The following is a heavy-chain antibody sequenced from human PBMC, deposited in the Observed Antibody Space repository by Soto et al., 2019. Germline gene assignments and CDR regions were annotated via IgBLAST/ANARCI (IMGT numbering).Heavy chain of an antibody. CDR2: IYADGRT. J-gene: IGHJ4*02. Sequence: DVQLVETGGGLIQPGRSLRLSCAASGFIVSSSYMTWVRQAPGKGLEWVSVIYADGRTYYADSVKGRFTISRDNSKNTLSLQMNSLSAEATAVSYGARCGGWYGQCYFDCWGQGTLVNVSS. CDR3: ARCGGWYGQCYFDC. CDR1: GFIVSSSY. D-gene: IGHD6-19*01. V-gene: IGHV3-53*02.